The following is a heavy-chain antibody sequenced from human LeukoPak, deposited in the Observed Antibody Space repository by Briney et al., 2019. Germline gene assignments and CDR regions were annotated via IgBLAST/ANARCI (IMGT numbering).Heavy chain of an antibody. CDR2: IIPIFGTA. D-gene: IGHD3-3*01. CDR3: ARTIFWSGYPYFDY. V-gene: IGHV1-69*05. Sequence: ASVKVSCKASGGTFSSYAISWVRQAPGQGLEWMGGIIPIFGTANYAQKFQGRVTITTDESTSTAYMELSRLRSDDTAVYYCARTIFWSGYPYFDYWGQGTLVTVSS. CDR1: GGTFSSYA. J-gene: IGHJ4*02.